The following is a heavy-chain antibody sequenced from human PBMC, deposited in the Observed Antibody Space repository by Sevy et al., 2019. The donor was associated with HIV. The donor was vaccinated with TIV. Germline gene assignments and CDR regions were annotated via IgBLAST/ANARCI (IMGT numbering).Heavy chain of an antibody. J-gene: IGHJ4*02. Sequence: GGSLRLSCAASGFTFSANGMNWVRQAPGKGLEWVANIKADGSDKHYVDSVEGRFTSSRDNAKNILFLQMNSLRVEDTAVYYCAHETFGRFESWGQGTLVTVSS. CDR3: AHETFGRFES. D-gene: IGHD3-16*01. CDR2: IKADGSDK. CDR1: GFTFSANG. V-gene: IGHV3-7*01.